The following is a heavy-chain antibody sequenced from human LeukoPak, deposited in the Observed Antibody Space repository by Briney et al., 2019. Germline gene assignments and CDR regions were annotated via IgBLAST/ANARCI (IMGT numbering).Heavy chain of an antibody. CDR3: AKVFSTYYFDS. D-gene: IGHD2/OR15-2a*01. V-gene: IGHV3-23*01. CDR1: GFTFSKNA. J-gene: IGHJ4*02. Sequence: GGSLSLSCTGSGFTFSKNAMRWVRQAPGKGLEWVAAIGATGSTTYYADSVKGRFTISRDNSKNTIYLQMDSLRAEDTAIYYCAKVFSTYYFDSWGQGTLVTVSS. CDR2: IGATGSTT.